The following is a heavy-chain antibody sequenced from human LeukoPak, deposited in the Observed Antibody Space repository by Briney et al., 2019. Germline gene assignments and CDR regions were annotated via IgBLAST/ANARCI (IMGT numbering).Heavy chain of an antibody. CDR1: GGSISSFY. J-gene: IGHJ4*02. D-gene: IGHD5-12*01. CDR2: IYYSGIT. V-gene: IGHV4-59*12. Sequence: SETLSLTCTVSGGSISSFYWSWIRQPPGKGLQWIGYIYYSGITRYNPSLKSRVTISVDTSKNQFSLKLSSVTAADTAVYYCARGVATIADYFDYWGQGTLVTVSS. CDR3: ARGVATIADYFDY.